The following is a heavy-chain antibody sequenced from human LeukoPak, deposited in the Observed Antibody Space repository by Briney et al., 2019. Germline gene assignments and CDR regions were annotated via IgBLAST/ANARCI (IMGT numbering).Heavy chain of an antibody. CDR3: ARDRRADYMDV. Sequence: AGGSLRLSCAASGFTFSSCWMSWVRQAPGKGLEWVANIKQDGSEKYYVDSVKGRFTISRDNAKNSLYLQMNSLRAEDTAVYYCARDRRADYMDVWGKGTTVTVSS. CDR2: IKQDGSEK. J-gene: IGHJ6*03. CDR1: GFTFSSCW. V-gene: IGHV3-7*01.